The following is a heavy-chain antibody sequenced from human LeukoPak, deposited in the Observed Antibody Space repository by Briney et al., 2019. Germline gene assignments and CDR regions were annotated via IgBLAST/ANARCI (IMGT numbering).Heavy chain of an antibody. CDR1: GFTFSSYA. Sequence: PGGSLRLSCAASGFTFSSYAMSWVRQAPGKGREWVSSIGGSSGNTYYADSVKGRSTISRDQSKNTLYLQMNSLRAEDTAVYYCAKDSGKTIYGRGEYWGQGTLVTVSS. V-gene: IGHV3-23*01. CDR3: AKDSGKTIYGRGEY. J-gene: IGHJ4*02. CDR2: IGGSSGNT. D-gene: IGHD3-9*01.